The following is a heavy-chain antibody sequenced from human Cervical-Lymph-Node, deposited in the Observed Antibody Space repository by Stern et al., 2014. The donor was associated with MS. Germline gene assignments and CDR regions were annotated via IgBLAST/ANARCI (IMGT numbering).Heavy chain of an antibody. Sequence: VQLVESGGAVVQPGRSLRLSCAASGFTFSSYGMHWVRQAPGQGLEWVTVISYDGNQKYYAASVKGRFTISRDNSKNTLHLQMNSVTPDDTAIYYCARDYEDTSMLFDHWGQGTLVTVSS. J-gene: IGHJ4*02. V-gene: IGHV3-30*03. D-gene: IGHD2-8*01. CDR3: ARDYEDTSMLFDH. CDR1: GFTFSSYG. CDR2: ISYDGNQK.